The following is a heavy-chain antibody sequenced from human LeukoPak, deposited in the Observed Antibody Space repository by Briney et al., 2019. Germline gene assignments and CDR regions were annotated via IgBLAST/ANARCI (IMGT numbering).Heavy chain of an antibody. Sequence: PGGSLRLSCAASGFTFSRYAMSWVRQAPGKGLEWVSAIGGSGGSTYYADSVKGRFTISRDNSKNTLYLQMNSLRAEDTAVYYCAKAPGRMDGRGLYYFDYWGQGTLVTVSS. CDR3: AKAPGRMDGRGLYYFDY. CDR1: GFTFSRYA. J-gene: IGHJ4*02. V-gene: IGHV3-23*01. D-gene: IGHD2-2*03. CDR2: IGGSGGST.